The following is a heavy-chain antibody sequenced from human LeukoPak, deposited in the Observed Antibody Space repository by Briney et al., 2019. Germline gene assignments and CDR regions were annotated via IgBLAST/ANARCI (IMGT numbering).Heavy chain of an antibody. V-gene: IGHV1-69*02. J-gene: IGHJ5*02. CDR3: ATMVVAATLGVGWFDP. CDR1: GGPFSSDP. Sequence: ASVKVSCTPSGGPFSSDPMNWVRQAPGQGLEWMGRIIPLTGLTTYAPKFQGRLSFTMVKATNSGYMELTSLRPEDTAVYYCATMVVAATLGVGWFDPWGQETLVTVSS. D-gene: IGHD2-15*01. CDR2: IIPLTGLT.